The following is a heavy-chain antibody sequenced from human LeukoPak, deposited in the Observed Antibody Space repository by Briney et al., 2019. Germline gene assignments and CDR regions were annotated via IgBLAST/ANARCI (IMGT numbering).Heavy chain of an antibody. Sequence: ASVKVSCKASGYTFTSYGISWVRQAPGQGLEWMGWISAYNGNTNYAQKLQGRVTMTTDTSTSTAYMELRSLRSDDTAVYYCARDQTVKMANSYYDFWSGYYRRDAFDIWGQGTMVTVSS. CDR3: ARDQTVKMANSYYDFWSGYYRRDAFDI. V-gene: IGHV1-18*01. D-gene: IGHD3-3*01. CDR1: GYTFTSYG. CDR2: ISAYNGNT. J-gene: IGHJ3*02.